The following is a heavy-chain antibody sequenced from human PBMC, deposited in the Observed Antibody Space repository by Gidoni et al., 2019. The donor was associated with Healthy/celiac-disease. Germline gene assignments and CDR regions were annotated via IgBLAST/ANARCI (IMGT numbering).Heavy chain of an antibody. J-gene: IGHJ4*02. CDR3: TRENNAVGATGGHDY. Sequence: EVQLVESGGGLVKPGGSLRLSCAASGFTFSSYSMNWVRQAPGKGLEWVSSISSSSSYIYYADSVKGRFTISRDNAKNSLYLQMNSLRAEDTAVFYCTRENNAVGATGGHDYWGQGTLVTVSS. V-gene: IGHV3-21*01. CDR1: GFTFSSYS. CDR2: ISSSSSYI. D-gene: IGHD1-26*01.